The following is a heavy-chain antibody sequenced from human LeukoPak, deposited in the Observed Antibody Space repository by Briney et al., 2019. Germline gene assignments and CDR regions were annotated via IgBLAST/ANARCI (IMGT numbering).Heavy chain of an antibody. CDR1: GGTFSSYA. V-gene: IGHV1-69*04. D-gene: IGHD2-2*01. Sequence: ASVKVSCKASGGTFSSYAISWVRQAPGQGLEWMGRIIPILGIANYAQKFQGRVTITADKSTSTPYMELSSLRSEDTAVYYCARGQYQLPPSVDFYMDVWGKGTTVTVSS. J-gene: IGHJ6*03. CDR2: IIPILGIA. CDR3: ARGQYQLPPSVDFYMDV.